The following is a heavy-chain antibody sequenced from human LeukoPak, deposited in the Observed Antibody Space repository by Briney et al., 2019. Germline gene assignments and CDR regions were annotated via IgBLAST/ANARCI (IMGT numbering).Heavy chain of an antibody. CDR1: GGSISSYY. Sequence: PSETLSLTCTVSGGSISSYYWNWIRQTPGKGLEWIGSIYSSGNTNCNPSLKSRVTISVDTSKNQFSLMLTSVTAADTAMYYCARGVVITGLDYWGQGTLVTVSS. CDR3: ARGVVITGLDY. V-gene: IGHV4-59*01. D-gene: IGHD3-3*01. J-gene: IGHJ4*02. CDR2: IYSSGNT.